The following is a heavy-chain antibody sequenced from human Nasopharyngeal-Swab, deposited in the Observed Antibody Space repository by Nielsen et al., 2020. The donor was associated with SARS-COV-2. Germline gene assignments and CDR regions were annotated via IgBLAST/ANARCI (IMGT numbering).Heavy chain of an antibody. V-gene: IGHV1-18*04. Sequence: ASVKVSCKASRYTFPNYGITWVRQAPGQGLEWMGWISAYNRNTNYAHKLQDRVTLTTDTSTNTVYMEVRSLRSDDTAMYYCARGRYDSSPGDYWGQGTLVTVSS. J-gene: IGHJ4*02. CDR3: ARGRYDSSPGDY. CDR1: RYTFPNYG. D-gene: IGHD3-22*01. CDR2: ISAYNRNT.